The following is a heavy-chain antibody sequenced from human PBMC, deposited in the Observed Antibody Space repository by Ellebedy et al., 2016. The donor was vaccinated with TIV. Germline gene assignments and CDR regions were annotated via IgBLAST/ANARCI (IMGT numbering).Heavy chain of an antibody. Sequence: GGSLRLSXAASGFTFSSYGMHWVRQAPGKGLEWVAVISYDGSNKYYADSVKGRFTISRDNSKNTLYLQMNSLRAEDTAVYYCAKDLRMVRGVIKADLYYGMDVWGQGTTVTVSS. CDR1: GFTFSSYG. CDR2: ISYDGSNK. CDR3: AKDLRMVRGVIKADLYYGMDV. D-gene: IGHD3-10*01. V-gene: IGHV3-30*18. J-gene: IGHJ6*02.